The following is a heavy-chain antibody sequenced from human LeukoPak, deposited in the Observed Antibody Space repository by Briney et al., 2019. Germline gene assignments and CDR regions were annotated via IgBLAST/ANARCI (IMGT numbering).Heavy chain of an antibody. CDR3: ARDVGDFYNNNWAFDF. Sequence: ASVKVSCKASGYILTDYYMHWVRQAPGQELEWMGWINPNSGDTNYAQKFQGRVTMTRDTSISTAYMELSRLTSDDTAVYYCARDVGDFYNNNWAFDFWGQGTLVTVSS. CDR2: INPNSGDT. D-gene: IGHD3-16*01. CDR1: GYILTDYY. V-gene: IGHV1-2*02. J-gene: IGHJ4*02.